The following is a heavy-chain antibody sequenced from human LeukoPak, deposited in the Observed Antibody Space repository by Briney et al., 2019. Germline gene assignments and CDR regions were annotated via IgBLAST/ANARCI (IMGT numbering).Heavy chain of an antibody. CDR3: ARGYSSGWASGY. J-gene: IGHJ4*02. Sequence: SQTLSLTCTVSGGSISSGSYYWRWIRQPAGKGLEWIGRIYTSGSTNYNPSLKSRVTISVDTSKNQFSLKLSSVTAADTAVYYCARGYSSGWASGYWGQGTLVTVSS. CDR1: GGSISSGSYY. V-gene: IGHV4-61*02. CDR2: IYTSGST. D-gene: IGHD6-25*01.